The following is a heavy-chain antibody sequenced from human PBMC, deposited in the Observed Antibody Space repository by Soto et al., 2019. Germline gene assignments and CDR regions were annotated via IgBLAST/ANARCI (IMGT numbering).Heavy chain of an antibody. CDR1: GFTFSSYG. D-gene: IGHD2-15*01. V-gene: IGHV3-30*18. J-gene: IGHJ4*02. CDR2: ISYDGSNK. CDR3: AKGGSKGASDY. Sequence: QAQLVESGGGVVQPGRSLRLSCAASGFTFSSYGMHWVRQAPGKGLEWVAVISYDGSNKYYADSVKGRFTISRDNSKNTLYLQMNSLRAEDTAVYYCAKGGSKGASDYWGQGTLVTVS.